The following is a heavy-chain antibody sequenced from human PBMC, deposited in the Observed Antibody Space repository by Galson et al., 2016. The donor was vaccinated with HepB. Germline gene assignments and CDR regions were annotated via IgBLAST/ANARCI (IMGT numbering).Heavy chain of an antibody. Sequence: SLRLSCAVSGFNFSDHFMTWIRQAPGKGLEWVSYISTRSTFTYHADSVKDRFSTSRDNSKNSLYLQMTSLRVEDTAVYYCARIDGYDSWGRGALVTVSS. CDR2: ISTRSTFT. CDR1: GFNFSDHF. CDR3: ARIDGYDS. D-gene: IGHD5-12*01. V-gene: IGHV3-11*06. J-gene: IGHJ5*02.